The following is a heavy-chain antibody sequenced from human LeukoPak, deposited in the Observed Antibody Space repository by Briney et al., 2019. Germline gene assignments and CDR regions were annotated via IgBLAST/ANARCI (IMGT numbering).Heavy chain of an antibody. J-gene: IGHJ4*02. Sequence: ASVKVSCKASGYTFTSYPMHWVRQAPGQRLEWMGWINAGNGNTKYSQKFQGRVTITRDTSASTAYMELSSLRSEDTAAYYCTRDGIYGDCDIWGQGTLVTVSS. V-gene: IGHV1-3*01. CDR2: INAGNGNT. CDR3: TRDGIYGDCDI. CDR1: GYTFTSYP. D-gene: IGHD4-17*01.